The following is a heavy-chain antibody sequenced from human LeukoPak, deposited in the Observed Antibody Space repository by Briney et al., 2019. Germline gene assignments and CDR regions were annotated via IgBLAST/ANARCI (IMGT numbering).Heavy chain of an antibody. CDR1: GYTFTDYY. D-gene: IGHD1-26*01. V-gene: IGHV1-2*02. CDR3: AREGSTVNFQH. J-gene: IGHJ1*01. CDR2: INPNTGGT. Sequence: GASVKVSCKASGYTFTDYYMHWVRQAPGQGLEWMGWINPNTGGTHYAQKFQGRVTMTRDTSISTAYMELSRLTSDDTAVYYCAREGSTVNFQHWGQGTLVTVSS.